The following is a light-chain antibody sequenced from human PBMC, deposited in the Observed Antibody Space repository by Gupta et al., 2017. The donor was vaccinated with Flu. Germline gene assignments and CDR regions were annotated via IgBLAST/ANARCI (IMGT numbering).Light chain of an antibody. V-gene: IGLV2-14*01. J-gene: IGLJ2*01. CDR3: SSYTSSNTLV. CDR2: EVS. CDR1: SSDVGGYNY. Sequence: QSALTQPASVSRSPGQSITISCTGTSSDVGGYNYVSWYQQHPGNAPKLIISEVSNRPSGVSNRFSGSKSGNTASLTISGLQAEDEADYYCSSYTSSNTLVFGGGTKLTVL.